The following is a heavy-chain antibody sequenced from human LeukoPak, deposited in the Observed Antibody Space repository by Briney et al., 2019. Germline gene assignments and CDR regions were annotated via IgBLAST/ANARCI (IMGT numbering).Heavy chain of an antibody. J-gene: IGHJ3*02. CDR3: ARSDYDILTGASDAFDI. Sequence: ASVKVSCKASGYTFTSNDISWVRQAPGQGLEWMGWISAYNGNTNYAQKLQGRVTMTTDTSTSTAYMELRSLRSDDTAVYYCARSDYDILTGASDAFDIWGQGTMVTVSS. CDR2: ISAYNGNT. D-gene: IGHD3-9*01. CDR1: GYTFTSND. V-gene: IGHV1-18*04.